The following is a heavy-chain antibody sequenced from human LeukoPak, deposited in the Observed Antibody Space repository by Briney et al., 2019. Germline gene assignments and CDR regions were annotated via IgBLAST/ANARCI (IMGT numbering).Heavy chain of an antibody. V-gene: IGHV4-34*01. CDR1: GFTFSSYA. Sequence: GSLRLSCAASGFTFSSYAMSWIRQPPGKGLEWIGEINHSGSTNYNPSLKSRVTISVDTSKNQFSLKLSSVTAADTAVYYCARAIHDFWSGYLRHNWFDPWGQGTLVTVSS. CDR3: ARAIHDFWSGYLRHNWFDP. J-gene: IGHJ5*02. D-gene: IGHD3-3*01. CDR2: INHSGST.